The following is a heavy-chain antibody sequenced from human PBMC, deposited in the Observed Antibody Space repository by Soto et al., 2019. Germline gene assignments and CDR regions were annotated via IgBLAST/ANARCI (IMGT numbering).Heavy chain of an antibody. Sequence: GGSLRLSCAASGFTFSSYGMHWVRQAPGKGLEWVAVISYDGSNKYYADSVKGRFTISRDNSKNTLYLQVNSLRAEDTAVYYCAKGGSLEWELLASDWGQGTLVTVSS. J-gene: IGHJ4*02. CDR1: GFTFSSYG. V-gene: IGHV3-30*18. CDR3: AKGGSLEWELLASD. D-gene: IGHD1-26*01. CDR2: ISYDGSNK.